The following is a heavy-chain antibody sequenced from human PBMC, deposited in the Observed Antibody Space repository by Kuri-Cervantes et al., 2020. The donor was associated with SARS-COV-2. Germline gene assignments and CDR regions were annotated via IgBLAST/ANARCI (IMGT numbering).Heavy chain of an antibody. J-gene: IGHJ4*02. D-gene: IGHD2-2*01. V-gene: IGHV3-21*04. CDR2: ISSSSSYI. CDR1: GFTFSSYS. CDR3: ARSRYCSSTSCPGGDY. Sequence: GGSLRLSCADSGFTFSSYSMNWVRQAPGKGLEWVSYISSSSSYIYYADSLKGRFTTSRDNAKNSLYLQMNSLRAEDTALYYCARSRYCSSTSCPGGDYWGQGTLVTVSS.